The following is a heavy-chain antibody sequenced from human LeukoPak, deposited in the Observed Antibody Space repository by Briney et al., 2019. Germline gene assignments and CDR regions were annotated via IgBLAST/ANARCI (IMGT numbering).Heavy chain of an antibody. CDR3: AKDRRSGGSCSDH. CDR1: GFTFSGYA. J-gene: IGHJ4*02. D-gene: IGHD2-15*01. V-gene: IGHV3-23*01. Sequence: QPGGSLRLSCAASGFTFSGYAMSWVRQAPGRGLEWVSTISGSGDITYYADSVKGRLTISRDNSKNTLYLQMNSLRAEDTAVYYCAKDRRSGGSCSDHWGQGTLVTVSS. CDR2: ISGSGDIT.